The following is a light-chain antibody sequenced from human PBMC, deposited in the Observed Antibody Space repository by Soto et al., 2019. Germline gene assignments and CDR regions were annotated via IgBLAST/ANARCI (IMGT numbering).Light chain of an antibody. CDR2: KDT. Sequence: SYELTQPPSLSVSPGQTARITCSGDALPKQYAYWYQQKPGQAPVLMIYKDTERPSGIPERFSGSSSGTTVTLTISGVQAEDEADYYCQSTDSSGYYLVFGGGTKVTVL. J-gene: IGLJ2*01. CDR3: QSTDSSGYYLV. V-gene: IGLV3-25*03. CDR1: ALPKQY.